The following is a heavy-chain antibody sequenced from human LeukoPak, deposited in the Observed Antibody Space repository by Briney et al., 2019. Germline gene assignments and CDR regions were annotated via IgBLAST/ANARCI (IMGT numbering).Heavy chain of an antibody. Sequence: SETLSLTCAIYGGSFSASYWSWIRQPPGKGLEWIGEISHSGSTKYNPSLKSRVTISVDTSKNQFSLRLSSVTAADTAVYYCARSLYDEGYWGQGNLVTVSS. V-gene: IGHV4-34*01. CDR1: GGSFSASY. D-gene: IGHD2/OR15-2a*01. CDR2: ISHSGST. CDR3: ARSLYDEGY. J-gene: IGHJ4*02.